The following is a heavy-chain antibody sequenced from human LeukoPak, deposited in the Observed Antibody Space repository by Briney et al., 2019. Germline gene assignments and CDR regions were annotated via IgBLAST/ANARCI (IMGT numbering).Heavy chain of an antibody. CDR2: ISWNSGSI. D-gene: IGHD4-17*01. V-gene: IGHV3-9*01. CDR1: GFTFDDYA. Sequence: PGRSLRLSCAASGFTFDDYAMHWVRHAPGKGLEWVSGISWNSGSIGYADSVKGRFTISRDNAKNSLYLQMNSLRAEDTALYYCAKASGFTVTPGYFDYWARKPWSPSPQ. J-gene: IGHJ4*02. CDR3: AKASGFTVTPGYFDY.